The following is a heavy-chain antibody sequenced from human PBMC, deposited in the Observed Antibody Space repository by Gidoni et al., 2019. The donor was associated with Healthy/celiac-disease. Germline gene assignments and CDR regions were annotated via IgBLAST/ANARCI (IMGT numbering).Heavy chain of an antibody. D-gene: IGHD6-13*01. CDR3: ARDPLTGGYSSSWYEVDY. CDR1: GFNFSRYL. CDR2: IKQDGSGK. J-gene: IGHJ4*02. Sequence: EVQLVEAGGGLVQPGGSLRPTCEASGFNFSRYLMSWVRQAPGKGLEWVANIKQDGSGKYYVDSVKGRFTISRDNAKNSLYLQMNSLRAEDTAVYYCARDPLTGGYSSSWYEVDYWGQGTLVTVSS. V-gene: IGHV3-7*01.